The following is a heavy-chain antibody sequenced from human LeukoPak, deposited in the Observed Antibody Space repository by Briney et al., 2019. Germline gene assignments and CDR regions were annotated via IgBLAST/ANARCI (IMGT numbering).Heavy chain of an antibody. V-gene: IGHV3-72*01. CDR3: ARVVAVVGSDYFDC. J-gene: IGHJ4*02. D-gene: IGHD6-13*01. CDR1: GFTFSDHY. Sequence: PGGSLRLSCAASGFTFSDHYMDWVRQAPGEGLEWVGRIRNKAKSYTTEYAASVKGRFTISRDDSKNSLYLQMNSLKTEDTAVYYCARVVAVVGSDYFDCWGQGTQVTVSS. CDR2: IRNKAKSYTT.